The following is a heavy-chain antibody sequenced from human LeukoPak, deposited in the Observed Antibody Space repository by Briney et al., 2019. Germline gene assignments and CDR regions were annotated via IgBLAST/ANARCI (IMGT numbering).Heavy chain of an antibody. J-gene: IGHJ4*02. CDR1: GFTFSSYA. Sequence: GGSLRLSCAASGFTFSSYAMSWVRQAPGKGLEWVAVISYDGSNKYYADSVKGRFTISRDNSKNTLYLQMNSLRAEDTAVYYCARDSSSSWVFDYWGQGTLVTVSS. D-gene: IGHD6-6*01. CDR2: ISYDGSNK. CDR3: ARDSSSSWVFDY. V-gene: IGHV3-30*03.